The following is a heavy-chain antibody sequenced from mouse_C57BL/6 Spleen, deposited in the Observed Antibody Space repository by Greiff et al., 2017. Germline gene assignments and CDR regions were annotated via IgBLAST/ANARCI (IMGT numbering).Heavy chain of an antibody. Sequence: QVQLQQPGAELVKPGASVKLSCKASGYTFTSYWMHWVKQSPGQGLEWIGMIHPNSGSTNYNEKFKGKATLTVDKSSSTAYMQLSRLTSEDSAVYYCARRTIFYAMDYWGQGTSVTVSS. CDR3: ARRTIFYAMDY. CDR2: IHPNSGST. J-gene: IGHJ4*01. V-gene: IGHV1-64*01. CDR1: GYTFTSYW.